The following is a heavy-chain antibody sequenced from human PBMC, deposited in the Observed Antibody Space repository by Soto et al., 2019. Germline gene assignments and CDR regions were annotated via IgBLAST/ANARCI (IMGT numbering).Heavy chain of an antibody. CDR3: AKVSSGWYGLYYGMDV. V-gene: IGHV3-30*18. CDR2: ISYDGSNK. J-gene: IGHJ6*02. D-gene: IGHD6-19*01. CDR1: VFTFSSYG. Sequence: GWSLRLSCASSVFTFSSYGMHWVRQAPGKGLEWVAVISYDGSNKYYADSVKGRFTISRDNSKNTLYLQMNSLRAEDTAVYYCAKVSSGWYGLYYGMDVWGQGTTVTVSS.